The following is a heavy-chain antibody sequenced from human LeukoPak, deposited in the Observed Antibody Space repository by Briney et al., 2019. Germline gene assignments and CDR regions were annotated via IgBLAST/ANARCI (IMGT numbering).Heavy chain of an antibody. Sequence: GGSLRLSCAASGFTVSSNYMSWVRQAPGKGLEWVSVIYSGGSAYYADSVKGRFTISRDNSKNTLYLQMNSLRAEDTAVYYCARGTSEYSPKYDYWGQETLVTVSS. CDR3: ARGTSEYSPKYDY. CDR1: GFTVSSNY. CDR2: IYSGGSA. V-gene: IGHV3-53*01. J-gene: IGHJ4*02. D-gene: IGHD6-6*01.